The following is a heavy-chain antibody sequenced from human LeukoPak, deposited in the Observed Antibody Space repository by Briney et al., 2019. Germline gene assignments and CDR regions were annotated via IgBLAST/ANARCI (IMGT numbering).Heavy chain of an antibody. Sequence: GGSLRLSCAASGFTFSSYAMHWVRPAPGKGLEWVAVISYDGSNKYYADSVKGRFTISRDNSKNTLYLQMNSLRAEDTAVYYCARESLITMVRGAKGSEYFQHWGPGTLVTVAS. V-gene: IGHV3-30*04. CDR3: ARESLITMVRGAKGSEYFQH. J-gene: IGHJ1*01. D-gene: IGHD3-10*01. CDR1: GFTFSSYA. CDR2: ISYDGSNK.